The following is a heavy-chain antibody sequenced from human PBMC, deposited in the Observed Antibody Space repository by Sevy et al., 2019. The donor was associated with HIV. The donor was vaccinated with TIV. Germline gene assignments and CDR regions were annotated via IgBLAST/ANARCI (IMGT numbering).Heavy chain of an antibody. J-gene: IGHJ3*02. CDR3: APAHRNTDMAAGGSRLRAFDI. V-gene: IGHV3-23*01. Sequence: GGSLRLSCAASGFTFSSYAMSWVRQAPGKGLEWVSAISGSGGSTYYADSVKGRFTISRDDSKNTLYQQMNSLRAEDTAVYYGAPAHRNTDMAAGGSRLRAFDIWGQGTMVTVSS. D-gene: IGHD2-15*01. CDR1: GFTFSSYA. CDR2: ISGSGGST.